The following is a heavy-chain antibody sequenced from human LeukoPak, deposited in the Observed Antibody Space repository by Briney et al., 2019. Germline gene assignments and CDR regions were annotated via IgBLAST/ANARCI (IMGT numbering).Heavy chain of an antibody. Sequence: GGSLRLSCAASGFTFSSYWMHWVRQAPGEGLVWVSHIKSDGSSTSYADSVKGRFTISRDNAKNTLYLQMNRLRAEDTAVYYCARDRGYTQDYWGQGTLVTVS. CDR2: IKSDGSST. J-gene: IGHJ4*02. D-gene: IGHD5-12*01. V-gene: IGHV3-74*01. CDR3: ARDRGYTQDY. CDR1: GFTFSSYW.